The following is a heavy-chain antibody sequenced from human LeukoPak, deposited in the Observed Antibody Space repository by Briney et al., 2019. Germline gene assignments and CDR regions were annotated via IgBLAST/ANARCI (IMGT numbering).Heavy chain of an antibody. CDR1: GYTFTSYG. Sequence: GASVKVSCKASGYTFTSYGISWVRQAPGQGLEWMGCISAYNGNTNYAQKLQGRVTITTDTSTRTAYMELRSLRYYDTTVYYFSKVPLNCSSTSCYTGNYYYYYMDVWGKGTTVTVSS. CDR3: SKVPLNCSSTSCYTGNYYYYYMDV. CDR2: ISAYNGNT. V-gene: IGHV1-18*01. D-gene: IGHD2-2*02. J-gene: IGHJ6*03.